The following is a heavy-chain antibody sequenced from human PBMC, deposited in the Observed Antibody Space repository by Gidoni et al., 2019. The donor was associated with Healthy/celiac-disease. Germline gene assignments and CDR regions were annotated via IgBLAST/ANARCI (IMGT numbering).Heavy chain of an antibody. CDR3: ARDRRVGAFGD. CDR1: GGSISSYY. CDR2: IYYSGST. Sequence: QVQLQESGPGLVKPSETLSLTCTVSGGSISSYYWSWIRQPPGKGLEWIGYIYYSGSTNYNPSLKSRVTISVDTSKNQFSLKLSSVTAADTAVYYCARDRRVGAFGDWSQGTLVTVSS. D-gene: IGHD1-26*01. J-gene: IGHJ4*02. V-gene: IGHV4-59*01.